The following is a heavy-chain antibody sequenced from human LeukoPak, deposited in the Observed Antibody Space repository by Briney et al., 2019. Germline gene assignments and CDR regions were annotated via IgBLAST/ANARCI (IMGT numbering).Heavy chain of an antibody. CDR1: GFTFSSWG. V-gene: IGHV3-33*01. Sequence: GGSLRLSCAASGFTFSSWGMHWVRQAPGKGLEWVAVIWYDGTNKYYADSVKGRFTISRDNSKNTLYLQMNSLRAEDTAVYYCARGLVLGFLDYWGQGTPVTVSS. CDR3: ARGLVLGFLDY. J-gene: IGHJ4*02. CDR2: IWYDGTNK. D-gene: IGHD4-11*01.